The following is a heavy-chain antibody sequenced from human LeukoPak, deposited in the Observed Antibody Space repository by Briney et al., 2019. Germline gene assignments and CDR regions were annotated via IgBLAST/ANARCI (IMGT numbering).Heavy chain of an antibody. CDR1: GYTFTGYY. D-gene: IGHD5-18*01. CDR3: ARVGGYSYGVPDY. V-gene: IGHV1-2*04. J-gene: IGHJ4*02. CDR2: INPNSGGT. Sequence: ASVKVSCKASGYTFTGYYMHWVRQAPGQGLEWMGWINPNSGGTNYAQKFQGWVTMTRDTSISTAYMELSRLRSDDTAVYYCARVGGYSYGVPDYWGQGTLVTVSS.